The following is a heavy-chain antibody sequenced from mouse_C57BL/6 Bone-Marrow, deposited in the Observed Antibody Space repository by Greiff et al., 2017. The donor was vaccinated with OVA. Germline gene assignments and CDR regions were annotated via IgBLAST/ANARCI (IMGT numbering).Heavy chain of an antibody. J-gene: IGHJ4*01. D-gene: IGHD1-1*01. Sequence: VHVKQSGAELVRPGASVKLSCTASGFNIKDDYMHWVKQRPEQGLEWIGWIDPENGDTEYASKFQGKATITADTSSNTAYLQLSILTSEDTAVYYCTTLPYYYGSSSYAMDYWGQGTSVTVSS. V-gene: IGHV14-4*01. CDR2: IDPENGDT. CDR3: TTLPYYYGSSSYAMDY. CDR1: GFNIKDDY.